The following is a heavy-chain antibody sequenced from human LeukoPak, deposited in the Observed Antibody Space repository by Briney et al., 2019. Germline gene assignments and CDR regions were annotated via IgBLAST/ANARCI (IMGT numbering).Heavy chain of an antibody. D-gene: IGHD3-10*01. CDR2: ISYDGSNK. J-gene: IGHJ4*02. Sequence: GGSLRLSCAASGFTFSSYGMHWVRQAPGKGLEWVAVISYDGSNKYYADSVKGRFTISRDNSKDTLYLQMNSLRAEDTAVYYCAKEGYYYGSGSFDYWGQGTLVTVSS. CDR1: GFTFSSYG. CDR3: AKEGYYYGSGSFDY. V-gene: IGHV3-30*18.